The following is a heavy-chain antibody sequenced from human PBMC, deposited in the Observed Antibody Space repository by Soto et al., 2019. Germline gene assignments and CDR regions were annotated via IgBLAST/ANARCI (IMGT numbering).Heavy chain of an antibody. CDR1: GCTCSSYA. CDR2: ISGSGGST. D-gene: IGHD6-13*01. J-gene: IGHJ4*02. Sequence: GGSLRLSCAASGCTCSSYAMGWVRQAPGKGLEWVSAISGSGGSTYYADSVKGRFTISRDNSKNTLYLQMNSLRAEDTALYYCAKENGYSSSWFEFDYWGQGTLVTVSS. V-gene: IGHV3-23*01. CDR3: AKENGYSSSWFEFDY.